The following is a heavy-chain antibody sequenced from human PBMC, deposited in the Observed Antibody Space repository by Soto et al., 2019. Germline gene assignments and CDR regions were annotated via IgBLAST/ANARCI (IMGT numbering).Heavy chain of an antibody. J-gene: IGHJ4*02. Sequence: QVQLVQSGAEVKEPEASVKVSCKASGYTFTNYGISCVRQAPGQGHERMGWISAYNGRTDHAQNLQGRVTITRETARSTDDMERSRWRTDDTAVYYCARTLHPIDSWGQGTLVTVSS. CDR1: GYTFTNYG. CDR3: ARTLHPIDS. V-gene: IGHV1-18*01. CDR2: ISAYNGRT. D-gene: IGHD1-26*01.